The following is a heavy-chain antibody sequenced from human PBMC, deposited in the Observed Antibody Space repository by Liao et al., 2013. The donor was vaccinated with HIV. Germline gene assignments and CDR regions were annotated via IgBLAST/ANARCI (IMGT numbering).Heavy chain of an antibody. CDR1: GGSISSGSYY. J-gene: IGHJ4*02. V-gene: IGHV4-61*02. Sequence: QVQLQESGPGLVKPSQTLSLTCTVSGGSISSGSYYWSWIRQPAGKGLEWIGRIYTSGSTNYNPSLKSRVTISVDTSKNQFSLKLSSVTAADTAVYYCARGPXIAAALVDWGQGTLVTVSS. D-gene: IGHD6-13*01. CDR2: IYTSGST. CDR3: ARGPXIAAALVD.